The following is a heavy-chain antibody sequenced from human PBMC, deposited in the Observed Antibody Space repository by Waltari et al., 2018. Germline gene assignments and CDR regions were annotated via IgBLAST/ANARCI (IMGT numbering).Heavy chain of an antibody. CDR1: GYPFSDYD. CDR2: INPKSGNT. D-gene: IGHD3-3*01. J-gene: IGHJ4*02. CDR3: ARVHYDFWSGYYI. V-gene: IGHV1-8*02. Sequence: QMQLVQSGAEVKKPGASVKVSCKASGYPFSDYDLNWVRQATGHGLEWMGCINPKSGNTVSAQNFQDRVTITRDPSTSTVYMELSSLRSDDAAVYYCARVHYDFWSGYYIWGQGTLVTVPS.